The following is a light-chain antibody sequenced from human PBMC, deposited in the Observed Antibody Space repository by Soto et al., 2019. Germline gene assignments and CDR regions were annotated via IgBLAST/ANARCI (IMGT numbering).Light chain of an antibody. CDR2: GAS. J-gene: IGKJ4*01. Sequence: EIVMTQSPATLSVSPGERAILSCRAGQSVDSNLAWYQQKPGQAPRLLIYGASTRATGIPDRFRGSGSGTEFTLTISSLQSEDFAVYYCQQYDSWPLTFGGGTKVDIK. CDR3: QQYDSWPLT. V-gene: IGKV3D-15*01. CDR1: QSVDSN.